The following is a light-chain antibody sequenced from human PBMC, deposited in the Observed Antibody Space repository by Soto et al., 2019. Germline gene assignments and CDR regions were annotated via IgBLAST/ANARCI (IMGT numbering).Light chain of an antibody. CDR3: QQFDSYGVT. Sequence: EIVLTQSQGTLSFSPVERASLXFRPSQSLSSSDLAWFQQKPGQAPRLLIFRASSRATGVPDRFSGSGSGTDFTLTISRPEPDDFAVYYCQQFDSYGVTFGQGTRLEIK. J-gene: IGKJ5*01. CDR1: QSLSSSD. V-gene: IGKV3-20*01. CDR2: RAS.